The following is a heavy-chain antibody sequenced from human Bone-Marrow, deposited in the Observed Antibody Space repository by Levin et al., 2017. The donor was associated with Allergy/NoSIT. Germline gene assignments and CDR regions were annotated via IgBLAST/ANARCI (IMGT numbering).Heavy chain of an antibody. Sequence: PGGSLRLSCEASGFIFRSYNMHWVRQAPGKGLEWVSSISISSGYIYYADSVKGRFTISRDDAKNSLYLQMNSLRVEDTAVYYCASPLYSGSWYEGYWGQGTLVTVSS. D-gene: IGHD6-13*01. CDR3: ASPLYSGSWYEGY. CDR1: GFIFRSYN. V-gene: IGHV3-21*01. CDR2: ISISSGYI. J-gene: IGHJ4*02.